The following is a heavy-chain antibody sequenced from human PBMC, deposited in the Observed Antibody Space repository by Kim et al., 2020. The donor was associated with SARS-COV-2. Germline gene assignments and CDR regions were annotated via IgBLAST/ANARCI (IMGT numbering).Heavy chain of an antibody. CDR1: GFTFSSYA. J-gene: IGHJ4*02. CDR3: AKDYSGSYYVNVPRPDFDY. D-gene: IGHD1-26*01. Sequence: GGSLRLSCAASGFTFSSYAMSWVRQAPGKGLEWVSAISGSGGSTYYADSVKGRFTISRDNSKNTLYLQMNSLRAEDTAVYYCAKDYSGSYYVNVPRPDFDYWGQGTLVTVSS. CDR2: ISGSGGST. V-gene: IGHV3-23*01.